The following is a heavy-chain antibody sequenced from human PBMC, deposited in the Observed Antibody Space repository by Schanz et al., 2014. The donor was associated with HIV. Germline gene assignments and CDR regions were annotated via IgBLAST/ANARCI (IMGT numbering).Heavy chain of an antibody. V-gene: IGHV1-2*02. CDR1: GYIFIDYY. D-gene: IGHD1-1*01. J-gene: IGHJ4*02. Sequence: QVQLVQSGPEVRKPGASVKVSCKASGYIFIDYYIHWVRQAPGQGPEWMGYIKPNSGDTFYAQKFRGRVTMTRDTSMSTASVEPTRLRSDDTAVYFCTINQYQLLPFDYWGQGTLVSVSS. CDR2: IKPNSGDT. CDR3: TINQYQLLPFDY.